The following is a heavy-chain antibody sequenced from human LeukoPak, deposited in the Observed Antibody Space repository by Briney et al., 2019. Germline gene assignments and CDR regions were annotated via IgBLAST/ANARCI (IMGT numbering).Heavy chain of an antibody. V-gene: IGHV4-34*01. Sequence: PSETLSLTCAVYGGSFSGYYWSWIRQPPGKGLEWIGEINHSGSSNYNPSLKSRVTISVDTSKNQFSLKLSSVTAADTAVYYCARKSNGMDVWGQGTTATVSS. CDR1: GGSFSGYY. CDR3: ARKSNGMDV. J-gene: IGHJ6*02. CDR2: INHSGSS.